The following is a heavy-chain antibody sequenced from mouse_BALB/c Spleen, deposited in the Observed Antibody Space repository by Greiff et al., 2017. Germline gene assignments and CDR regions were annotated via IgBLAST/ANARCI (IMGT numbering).Heavy chain of an antibody. CDR3: ANGYYSGSCFDY. Sequence: QVQLQQSGPEVVRPGVSVKISCKGSGYTFTDYAMHWVKQSHAKSLEWIGVISTYNGNKNYNQTFKVKATMTVYKSSCPSYMELYRLTSKDTAIYYCANGYYSGSCFDYWGQGTTVTVSA. CDR1: GYTFTDYA. CDR2: ISTYNGNK. J-gene: IGHJ2*01. D-gene: IGHD1-3*01. V-gene: IGHV1S137*01.